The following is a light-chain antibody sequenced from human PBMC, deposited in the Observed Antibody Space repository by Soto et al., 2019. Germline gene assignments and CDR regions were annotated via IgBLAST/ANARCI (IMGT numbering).Light chain of an antibody. J-gene: IGKJ1*01. V-gene: IGKV1-5*03. CDR3: EQYNPNSPWT. CDR2: KGS. Sequence: IPMTQSPSTLFESXGDRDTISCRPRVRITGFFAWFQQKPGKATKVLXXKGSSLQGGVLSRLSGSGSGKDFTLNISSLLPDEFSTYYCEQYNPNSPWTFGQGTKVDIK. CDR1: VRITGF.